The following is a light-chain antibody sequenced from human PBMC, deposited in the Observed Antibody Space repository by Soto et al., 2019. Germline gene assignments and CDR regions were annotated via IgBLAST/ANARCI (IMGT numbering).Light chain of an antibody. CDR2: ENN. V-gene: IGLV1-51*02. CDR3: AAWDTSLSGGV. J-gene: IGLJ3*02. CDR1: SSNIGSDF. Sequence: QSVLTQPPSVSAAPGQTVTISCSGSSSNIGSDFVSWYQQLPGTAPQLLIYENNKRPSGIPDRFSGSKSATSATLGITGLQTGDEADSYCAAWDTSLSGGVFGGGTKLTVL.